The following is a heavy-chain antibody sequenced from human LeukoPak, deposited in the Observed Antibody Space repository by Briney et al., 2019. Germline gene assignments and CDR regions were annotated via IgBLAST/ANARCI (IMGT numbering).Heavy chain of an antibody. CDR2: ISGSGGST. CDR1: GFTFSSYG. Sequence: GGSLRLSRAASGFTFSSYGMSWVRQAPGKGLEWVSAISGSGGSTYYADSVKGRFIISRDNSKNTLYLQMNSLRAEDTAVYYCAKVVAGTTWVGDAFDIWGQGTMVTVSS. CDR3: AKVVAGTTWVGDAFDI. J-gene: IGHJ3*02. D-gene: IGHD1-1*01. V-gene: IGHV3-23*01.